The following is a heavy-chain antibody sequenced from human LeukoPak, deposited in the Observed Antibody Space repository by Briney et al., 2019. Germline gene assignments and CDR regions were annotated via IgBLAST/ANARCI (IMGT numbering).Heavy chain of an antibody. CDR2: IDHSGST. CDR1: GESFSGHY. J-gene: IGHJ4*02. Sequence: SETLSLTCAVYGESFSGHYWTWIRQPPGKGLEWIGEIDHSGSTTSNPSLNNRVTISVDTSKNQFSLKLTSVTAADTAVYYCARPRYGSGSLDSWGQGTLVTVSS. CDR3: ARPRYGSGSLDS. V-gene: IGHV4-34*01. D-gene: IGHD3-10*01.